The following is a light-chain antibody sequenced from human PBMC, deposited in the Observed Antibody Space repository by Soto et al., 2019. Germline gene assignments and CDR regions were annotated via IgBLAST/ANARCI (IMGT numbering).Light chain of an antibody. J-gene: IGKJ2*01. CDR1: QSVSTN. CDR2: GAS. CDR3: QQYNNWPPFT. Sequence: EIVMTQSPATLSVSPGEGATLSCRASQSVSTNLAWYQHKPGQAPRLLIYGASTRATGIPARFSGSGSGTEFTLTISSLQSEDFAVYYCQQYNNWPPFTFGQGTKLEIK. V-gene: IGKV3-15*01.